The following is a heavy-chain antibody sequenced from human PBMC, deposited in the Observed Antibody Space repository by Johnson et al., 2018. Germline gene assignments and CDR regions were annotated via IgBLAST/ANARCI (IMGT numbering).Heavy chain of an antibody. Sequence: VQLVESGGGLVQPGRSLRLSCTTSGFTFSDYAMTWFRQAPGKGLEWIGFIRSPGYGGTTEYAASIGGRFTISRDDSKSIAHLQMNSLKTEDTAVYYCTRLEAIWGVISGLDVWGQGTTVTVS. V-gene: IGHV3-49*03. CDR3: TRLEAIWGVISGLDV. CDR1: GFTFSDYA. J-gene: IGHJ6*02. D-gene: IGHD3-10*01. CDR2: IRSPGYGGTT.